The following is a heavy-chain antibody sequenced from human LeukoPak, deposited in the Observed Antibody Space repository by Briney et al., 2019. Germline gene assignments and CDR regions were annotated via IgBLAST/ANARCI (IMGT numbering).Heavy chain of an antibody. V-gene: IGHV4-59*08. Sequence: RTSETLSLTCTVSGDSISSYYWSWIRQPPGKGLEWIGYMHYSGTTNHNLSLKSRVTISVDTSKNHFSLKLTSVTAADTAVYYCARHANYYGSGSYLNWFDPWGQGTLVTVSS. CDR3: ARHANYYGSGSYLNWFDP. CDR2: MHYSGTT. J-gene: IGHJ5*02. D-gene: IGHD3-10*01. CDR1: GDSISSYY.